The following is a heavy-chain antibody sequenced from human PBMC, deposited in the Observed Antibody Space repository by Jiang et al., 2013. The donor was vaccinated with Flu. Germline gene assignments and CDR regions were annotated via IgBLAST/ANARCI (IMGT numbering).Heavy chain of an antibody. CDR1: YA. CDR2: INPGNGDT. D-gene: IGHD7-27*01. J-gene: IGHJ4*02. V-gene: IGHV1-3*01. Sequence: YAISWVRQAPGQSLEWMGWINPGNGDTQYSKRFQGRISITRDTSANSAYVELSSLRSEDTAVYFCARDRGATGDFDFWGQGSLVTVSS. CDR3: ARDRGATGDFDF.